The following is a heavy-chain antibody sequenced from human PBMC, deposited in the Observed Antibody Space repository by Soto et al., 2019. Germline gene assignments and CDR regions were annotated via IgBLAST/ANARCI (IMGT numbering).Heavy chain of an antibody. V-gene: IGHV2-26*01. CDR3: ARIPNTKIRNYYGMDV. D-gene: IGHD3-22*01. CDR1: GFSLSNARMG. Sequence: QVTLKESGPVLVKPTETLTLTCTVSGFSLSNARMGVSWIRQPPGKALEWLAHIFSNDEKSYSTSLKSRLTISXXAXKXXVVLTMTNMDPVDTATYYCARIPNTKIRNYYGMDVWGQGTTVTVSS. CDR2: IFSNDEK. J-gene: IGHJ6*02.